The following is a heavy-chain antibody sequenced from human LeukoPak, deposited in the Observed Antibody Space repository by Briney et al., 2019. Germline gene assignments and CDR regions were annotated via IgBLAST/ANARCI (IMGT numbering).Heavy chain of an antibody. J-gene: IGHJ5*02. D-gene: IGHD2-2*02. CDR1: GGSFSGYY. CDR2: INHSGST. V-gene: IGHV4-34*01. Sequence: SETLSLTCAVYGGSFSGYYWSWIRQSPGKGLEWIGEINHSGSTNYNPFLKSRVTILVDTSKNQFSLKLSSVTAADTAVYYCARGRYQLLYIGGHNWFDPWGQGTLVTVSS. CDR3: ARGRYQLLYIGGHNWFDP.